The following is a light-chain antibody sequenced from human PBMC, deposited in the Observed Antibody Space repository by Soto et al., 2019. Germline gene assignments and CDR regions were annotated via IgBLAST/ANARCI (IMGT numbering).Light chain of an antibody. V-gene: IGLV1-44*01. Sequence: QAVVTQPPSASGTPGQRVTISCSGSSFNIGSSTVNWYQQLPGTAPKLLFYSNNQRPSGVPARFSGSNSGTSASLAISALQSEDEADYYCAAWDDSLNGWVFGGGTKLTVL. CDR3: AAWDDSLNGWV. J-gene: IGLJ3*02. CDR2: SNN. CDR1: SFNIGSST.